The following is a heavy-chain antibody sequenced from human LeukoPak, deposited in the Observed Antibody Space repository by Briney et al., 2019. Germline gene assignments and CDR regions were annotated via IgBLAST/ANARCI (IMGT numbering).Heavy chain of an antibody. CDR3: TRDSPNWNDGAYYYYGMDV. Sequence: GSLRLSCAASGFTSSNYWMSWVRQAPGKGLEWVANIKQDGSEKYYVDSVKGRFTISRDNAKNSLYLQMNSLRAEDTAVYYCTRDSPNWNDGAYYYYGMDVWGQGTTVIVSS. CDR2: IKQDGSEK. V-gene: IGHV3-7*01. CDR1: GFTSSNYW. D-gene: IGHD1-1*01. J-gene: IGHJ6*02.